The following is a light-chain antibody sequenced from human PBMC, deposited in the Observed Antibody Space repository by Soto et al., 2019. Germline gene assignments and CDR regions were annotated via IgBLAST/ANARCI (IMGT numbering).Light chain of an antibody. V-gene: IGKV3-20*01. Sequence: EIVLTQSPGTLSLSPGERVTLSCRASQSVTSNYVAWYQQTPGQAPRLLIYAASSRASGVPDRFSGSGSGTDFSLTISRLEPEDFAVYCCQQYGSLPPTFGQGTKVEVK. CDR2: AAS. CDR1: QSVTSNY. CDR3: QQYGSLPPT. J-gene: IGKJ1*01.